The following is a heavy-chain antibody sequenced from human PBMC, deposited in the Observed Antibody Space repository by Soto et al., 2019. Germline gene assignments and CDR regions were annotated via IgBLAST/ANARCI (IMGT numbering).Heavy chain of an antibody. CDR3: ARLTRGVYDLDRLWEKFDY. CDR2: IYWDDEK. J-gene: IGHJ4*02. V-gene: IGHV2-5*02. CDR1: GFSLSTNGMG. Sequence: QITVKESGLTLVKPTETLTLTCTFSGFSLSTNGMGVGWIRQPPGKALEWLALIYWDDEKLYSPSLSSRLTIIKDTSKTQVDLTMTNMEPVDTATYYCARLTRGVYDLDRLWEKFDYWGQGTLVTVSS. D-gene: IGHD5-12*01.